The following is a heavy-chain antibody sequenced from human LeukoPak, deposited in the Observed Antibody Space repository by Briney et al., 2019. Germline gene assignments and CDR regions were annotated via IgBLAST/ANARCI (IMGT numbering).Heavy chain of an antibody. D-gene: IGHD3-22*01. CDR1: GFTLSSSW. CDR3: ARDTGSSGKSSANSNYYYGMDV. CDR2: ISYDGSNK. J-gene: IGHJ6*02. V-gene: IGHV3-30-3*01. Sequence: GGSLRLSCAASGFTLSSSWMHWVRQAPGKGLEWVAVISYDGSNKYYADSVKGRFTISRDNSKNTLYLQMNSLRAEDTAVYYCARDTGSSGKSSANSNYYYGMDVWGQGTTVTVSS.